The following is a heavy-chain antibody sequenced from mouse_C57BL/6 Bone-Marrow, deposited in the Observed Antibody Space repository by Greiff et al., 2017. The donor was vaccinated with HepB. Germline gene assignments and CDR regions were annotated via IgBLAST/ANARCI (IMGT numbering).Heavy chain of an antibody. CDR3: EREGAYYYGSSYNFDY. CDR1: GYTFSSYW. D-gene: IGHD1-1*01. J-gene: IGHJ2*01. Sequence: QVQLQQPGAELVMPGASVKLSCKASGYTFSSYWMHWVKQRPGQGLEWIGEIDPSDSYTNYNQKFKGKSTLTVDKSSSTAYMQLSSLTSEDSAVYYCEREGAYYYGSSYNFDYWGQGTTLTVSS. CDR2: IDPSDSYT. V-gene: IGHV1-69*01.